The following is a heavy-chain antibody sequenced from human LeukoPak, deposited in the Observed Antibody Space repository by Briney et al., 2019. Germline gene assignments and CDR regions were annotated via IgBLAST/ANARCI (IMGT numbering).Heavy chain of an antibody. J-gene: IGHJ6*02. Sequence: GRSLRLSCAASGFTFSSYAMHWVRQAPGKGLEWVSVISYDGSNKYYADSVKGRFTISRDNSKNTLYLQMNSLRAEDTAVYYCVRGLLVLRYLPYGMDVWGQGTTVTVSS. CDR3: VRGLLVLRYLPYGMDV. D-gene: IGHD3-9*01. V-gene: IGHV3-30*04. CDR2: ISYDGSNK. CDR1: GFTFSSYA.